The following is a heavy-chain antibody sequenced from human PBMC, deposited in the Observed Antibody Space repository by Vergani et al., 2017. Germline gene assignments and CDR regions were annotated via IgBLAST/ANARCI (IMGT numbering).Heavy chain of an antibody. CDR3: AIFPGKDTAIAFDI. CDR2: MNPNSGNT. V-gene: IGHV1-8*01. CDR1: GYTFTSYD. J-gene: IGHJ3*02. D-gene: IGHD5-18*01. Sequence: QVQLVQSGAEVKKPGASVKVSCKASGYTFTSYDINWVRQATGQGLEWMGWMNPNSGNTGYAQKFQGRVTMTRNTSISTAYMELSSLRSEDTAVYYCAIFPGKDTAIAFDIWGQGTMVTVSS.